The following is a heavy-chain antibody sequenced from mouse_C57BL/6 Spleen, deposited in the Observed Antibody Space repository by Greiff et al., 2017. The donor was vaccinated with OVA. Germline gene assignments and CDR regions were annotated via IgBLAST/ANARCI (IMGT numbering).Heavy chain of an antibody. CDR1: GFTFSSYA. J-gene: IGHJ3*01. CDR3: ARDERAAQAAFAY. D-gene: IGHD3-2*02. V-gene: IGHV5-4*01. CDR2: ISDGGSYT. Sequence: EVQLVESGGGLVKPGGSLKLSCAASGFTFSSYAVSWVRQTPEKRLEWVATISDGGSYTYYPDNVKGRFTISRDNAKNNLYLQMSHLKSEDTAMYYCARDERAAQAAFAYWGQGTLVTVSA.